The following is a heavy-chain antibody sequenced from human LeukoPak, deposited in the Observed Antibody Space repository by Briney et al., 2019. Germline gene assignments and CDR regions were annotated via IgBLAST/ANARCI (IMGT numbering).Heavy chain of an antibody. CDR1: GGSFSGYY. Sequence: SETLSLTCAVYGGSFSGYYWSWIRQPPGKGLEWIGEINHSGSTNYNPSLKSRVTISVNTSKNQFSLKLSSVTAADTAVYYCARVGGGGITMVRGVIGHLDYFDYWGQGTLVTVSS. CDR2: INHSGST. D-gene: IGHD3-10*01. J-gene: IGHJ4*02. CDR3: ARVGGGGITMVRGVIGHLDYFDY. V-gene: IGHV4-34*01.